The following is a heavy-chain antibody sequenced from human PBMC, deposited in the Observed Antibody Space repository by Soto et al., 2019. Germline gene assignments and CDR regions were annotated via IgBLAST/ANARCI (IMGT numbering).Heavy chain of an antibody. CDR3: ARHNYGSGSTYFDY. CDR1: GDSISSDY. Sequence: SETLSLTCSVSGDSISSDYWSWIRQPPGKGLEWIGYMYYTGTTNYNPSLKSRVTISVDTSKNQFSLKLNSMTAADTAVYYCARHNYGSGSTYFDYWGQGTLVTVSS. V-gene: IGHV4-59*08. J-gene: IGHJ4*02. D-gene: IGHD3-10*01. CDR2: MYYTGTT.